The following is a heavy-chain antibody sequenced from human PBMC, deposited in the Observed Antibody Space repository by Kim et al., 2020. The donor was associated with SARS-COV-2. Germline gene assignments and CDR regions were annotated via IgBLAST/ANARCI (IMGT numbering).Heavy chain of an antibody. CDR3: AKALYYYGSGSQDGSDAFDI. D-gene: IGHD3-10*01. J-gene: IGHJ3*02. V-gene: IGHV3-30*02. Sequence: RFTISRDNSKNTLYLQMNSLRAEDTAVYYCAKALYYYGSGSQDGSDAFDIWGQGTMVTVSS.